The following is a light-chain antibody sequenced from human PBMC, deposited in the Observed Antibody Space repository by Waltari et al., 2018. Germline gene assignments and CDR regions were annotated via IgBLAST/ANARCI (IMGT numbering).Light chain of an antibody. J-gene: IGKJ1*01. Sequence: DIQMTQSPSSLSASVGDRVTITCRTSRTINTYLHWYQQTPGRAPKILIYAACSLQSGVPSWFGGSRSGTEFTLTISSLQPEDSGTYFCQQTYSVHRTFGQGTRVDSK. CDR2: AAC. CDR3: QQTYSVHRT. CDR1: RTINTY. V-gene: IGKV1-39*01.